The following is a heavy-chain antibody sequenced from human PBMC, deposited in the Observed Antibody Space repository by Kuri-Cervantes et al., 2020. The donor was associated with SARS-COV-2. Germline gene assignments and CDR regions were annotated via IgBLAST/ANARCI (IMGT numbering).Heavy chain of an antibody. CDR2: ITPIFGTA. J-gene: IGHJ4*02. CDR3: ARAMGTMIVVDHGYFDY. Sequence: GGSLRLSCKASGGTFSTYSISWVRQAPGQGLEWMGGITPIFGTANYAQNFQGRVTITADESTSTAYMELSSLRSDGTAVYYCARAMGTMIVVDHGYFDYWGQGTLVTVSS. D-gene: IGHD3-22*01. V-gene: IGHV1-69*01. CDR1: GGTFSTYS.